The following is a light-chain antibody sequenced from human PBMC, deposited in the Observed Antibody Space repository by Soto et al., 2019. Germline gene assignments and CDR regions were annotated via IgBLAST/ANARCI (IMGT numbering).Light chain of an antibody. CDR2: GAS. V-gene: IGKV1-6*01. CDR3: LQDNSYPRT. J-gene: IGKJ1*01. CDR1: QGIRTE. Sequence: AIPMTQSPSSLYASVGDRVTITCRASQGIRTELGWYQQKPGKAPRLLIYGASTLQGGVPSRFSGSGYGTDFTLTISSLQPEDFATYYCLQDNSYPRTFGQGTKVEIK.